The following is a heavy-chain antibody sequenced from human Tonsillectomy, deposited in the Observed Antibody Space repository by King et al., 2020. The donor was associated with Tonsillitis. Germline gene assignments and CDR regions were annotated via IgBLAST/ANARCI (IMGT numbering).Heavy chain of an antibody. J-gene: IGHJ6*03. CDR3: AKAKDYGDYPERFDYYYYMDV. Sequence: DVQLVESGGGLVQHGGSLRLSCAASGFTFSSYAMSWVRQAPGKGLEWVSAISGSGGSTYYADSVKGRFTISRDNSKNTLYLQMNSLRAEDTAVYYCAKAKDYGDYPERFDYYYYMDVWGKGTTVTVSS. V-gene: IGHV3-23*04. CDR2: ISGSGGST. D-gene: IGHD4-17*01. CDR1: GFTFSSYA.